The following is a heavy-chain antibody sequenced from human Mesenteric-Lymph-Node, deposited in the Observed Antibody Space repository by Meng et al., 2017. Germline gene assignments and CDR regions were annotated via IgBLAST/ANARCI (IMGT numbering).Heavy chain of an antibody. Sequence: VQLVQSGAEVKKPRFSGKVSCQASGGTFRSYAISWVRQAPGQGLEWMGGIIPIFGTANYAQKFQGRVTITADESTSTAYMELSSLRSEDTAVYYCARGTGRYGDYPHYWGQGTLVTVSS. V-gene: IGHV1-69*01. D-gene: IGHD4-17*01. CDR3: ARGTGRYGDYPHY. CDR1: GGTFRSYA. J-gene: IGHJ4*02. CDR2: IIPIFGTA.